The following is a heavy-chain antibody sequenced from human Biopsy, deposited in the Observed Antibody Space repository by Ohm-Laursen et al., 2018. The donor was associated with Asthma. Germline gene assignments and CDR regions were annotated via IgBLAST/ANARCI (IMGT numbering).Heavy chain of an antibody. V-gene: IGHV3-30*18. CDR3: AKDERAYYGSDSKYMQPVPLGD. D-gene: IGHD2-21*01. CDR1: GFTFSTYG. CDR2: ISFDGSNK. Sequence: SLRLSCTASGFTFSTYGMHWVRQAPGKGLEWVAVISFDGSNKDYADSVKGRFTISRDKSDNTLYLQMNSLTAEDTAVYHCAKDERAYYGSDSKYMQPVPLGDWGQGTVVIVSA. J-gene: IGHJ4*02.